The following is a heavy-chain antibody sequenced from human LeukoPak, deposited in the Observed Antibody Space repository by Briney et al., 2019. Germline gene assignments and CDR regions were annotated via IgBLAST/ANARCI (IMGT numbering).Heavy chain of an antibody. CDR2: INPSGGST. Sequence: ASVKVSCKASGYTFTSYYMHWVRQAPGQGLEWMGIINPSGGSTSYAQKFQGRVTMTRDMSTSTVYMELSSLRSEDTAVYYCARAARNVLILEWKSDPFDYWGQGTLVTVSS. V-gene: IGHV1-46*01. J-gene: IGHJ4*02. D-gene: IGHD3-3*01. CDR1: GYTFTSYY. CDR3: ARAARNVLILEWKSDPFDY.